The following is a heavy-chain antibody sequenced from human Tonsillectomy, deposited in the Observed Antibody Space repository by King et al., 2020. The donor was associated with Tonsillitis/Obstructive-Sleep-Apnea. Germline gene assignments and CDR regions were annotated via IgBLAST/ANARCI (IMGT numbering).Heavy chain of an antibody. D-gene: IGHD5-24*01. CDR3: ATRTWLQGNYYFDY. V-gene: IGHV4-59*08. CDR2: IYYSGST. Sequence: QVQLQESGPGRVKPSETLSLTCTVSGASINSHYWSWIRLPPGKGLEWIGYIYYSGSTNYNPSLKSRVTISVDRSKNQFSLKLSSLTAADTAVYYCATRTWLQGNYYFDYWGQGTLVTVSS. CDR1: GASINSHY. J-gene: IGHJ4*02.